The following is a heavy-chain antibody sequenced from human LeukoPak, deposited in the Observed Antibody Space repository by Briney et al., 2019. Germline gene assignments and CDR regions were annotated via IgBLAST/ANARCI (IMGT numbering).Heavy chain of an antibody. Sequence: ASVKVSCKASGYTLTGYYIHWVRQPPGQGLEWMGWINPKSGTTNYAQKFKGRVTMTRDRPIATVYMDLGRLRVDDTAVYYCTRQSLDYYSSLNAFDMWGQGTTVTVSA. V-gene: IGHV1-2*02. CDR2: INPKSGTT. J-gene: IGHJ3*02. D-gene: IGHD3-10*01. CDR1: GYTLTGYY. CDR3: TRQSLDYYSSLNAFDM.